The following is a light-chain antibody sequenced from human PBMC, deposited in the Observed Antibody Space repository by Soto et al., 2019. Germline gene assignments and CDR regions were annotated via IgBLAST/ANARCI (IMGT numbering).Light chain of an antibody. V-gene: IGKV3-20*01. CDR1: QSLSNSY. Sequence: EIVLTQSPGTLSLSPGERATLSCRASQSLSNSYLAWYQQNPGQAPRLLIYAASSRATGIPDRFSGSGSGTDFTLTISRLEPEDFAVYYCQHFGGSLYTFGQGTKLEIK. CDR2: AAS. J-gene: IGKJ2*01. CDR3: QHFGGSLYT.